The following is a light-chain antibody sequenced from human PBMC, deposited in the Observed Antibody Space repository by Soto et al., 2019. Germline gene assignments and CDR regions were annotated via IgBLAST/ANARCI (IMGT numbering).Light chain of an antibody. Sequence: QSVLTQPASVSGSPGQSITISCTGSLSDVGFYKYVSWYQQHPGKAPKVLIYEVSNRPSGVSNRFSGSKSGNTASLTISGLQAEDEADYYCNSYTDTSTSYVFGTGTKVTV. J-gene: IGLJ1*01. CDR3: NSYTDTSTSYV. CDR2: EVS. V-gene: IGLV2-14*01. CDR1: LSDVGFYKY.